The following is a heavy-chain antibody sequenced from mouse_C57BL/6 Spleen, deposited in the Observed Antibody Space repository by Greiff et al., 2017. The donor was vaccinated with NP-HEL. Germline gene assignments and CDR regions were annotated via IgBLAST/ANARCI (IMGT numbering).Heavy chain of an antibody. J-gene: IGHJ2*01. CDR2: ISSGGSYT. V-gene: IGHV5-6*01. CDR1: GFTFSSYG. Sequence: EVQLVESGGDLVKPGGSLKLSCAASGFTFSSYGMSWVRQTPDKRLEWVATISSGGSYTYYPDSVKGRFTISRDNAKNTLYLQRSSLKSEDTAMYYCARQVFLDGYYDYWGKGTTLTVSS. CDR3: ARQVFLDGYYDY. D-gene: IGHD2-3*01.